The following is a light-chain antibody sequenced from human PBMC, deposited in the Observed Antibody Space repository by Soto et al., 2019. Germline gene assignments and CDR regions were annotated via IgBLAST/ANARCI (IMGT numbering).Light chain of an antibody. CDR3: QKYDSAPQT. CDR2: AAS. V-gene: IGKV1-27*01. CDR1: QGIIDY. Sequence: DIQMTPSPSSLSASVGDTVTITCRASQGIIDYLAWYQQRPGKVPKLLIYAASTLQTGVPSRFSGRGAGTDFTLTISSLQPEDVATYYCQKYDSAPQTFGQGTKVEIK. J-gene: IGKJ1*01.